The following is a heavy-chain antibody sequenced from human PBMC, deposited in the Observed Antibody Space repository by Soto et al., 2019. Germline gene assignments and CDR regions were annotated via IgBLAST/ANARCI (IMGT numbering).Heavy chain of an antibody. D-gene: IGHD2-15*01. J-gene: IGHJ6*02. CDR3: ARGGSFGHYGMGV. CDR1: GGSISSGGYS. CDR2: IYHSGST. Sequence: SETLSLTCAVSGGSISSGGYSWSWIRQPPGKGLEWIGYIYHSGSTYYNPSLKSRVTISVDRSKNQFSLKLSSVTAADTAVYYCARGGSFGHYGMGVWGQGTTVTVSS. V-gene: IGHV4-30-2*01.